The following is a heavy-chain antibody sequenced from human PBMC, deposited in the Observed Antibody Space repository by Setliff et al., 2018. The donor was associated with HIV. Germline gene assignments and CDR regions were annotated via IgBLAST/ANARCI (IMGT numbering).Heavy chain of an antibody. D-gene: IGHD2-15*01. CDR1: GGSFSGYY. CDR2: INHSGST. V-gene: IGHV4-34*01. J-gene: IGHJ3*02. Sequence: SETLSLTCAVYGGSFSGYYWSWIRQPPGKGLEWIGEINHSGSTNYNPSLKSRVTISVDTSKNQFSLKLSSVTAADTAVYYCAREVVVVAATTDSFDIWGQGTMVTVS. CDR3: AREVVVVAATTDSFDI.